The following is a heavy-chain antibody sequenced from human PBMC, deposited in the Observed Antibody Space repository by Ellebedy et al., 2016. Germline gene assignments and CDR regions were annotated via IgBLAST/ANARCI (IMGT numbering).Heavy chain of an antibody. D-gene: IGHD3-16*01. V-gene: IGHV3-53*01. CDR3: SSTFLWGFNTVDV. J-gene: IGHJ3*01. CDR1: GFDFSDNP. CDR2: IFGGGST. Sequence: GESLKISXKASGFDFSDNPMNWVRQAPGKGLEWVAVIFGGGSTYYADSVEGRFTISRDNSKNTLYLQMNSLRVEHTAEYYCSSTFLWGFNTVDVWGQGTMVTVSS.